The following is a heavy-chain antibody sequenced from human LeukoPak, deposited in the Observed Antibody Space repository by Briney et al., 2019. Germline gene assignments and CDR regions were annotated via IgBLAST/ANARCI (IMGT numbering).Heavy chain of an antibody. V-gene: IGHV4-59*01. CDR1: GGSISSYY. Sequence: SETLSLTCTVSGGSISSYYWSWIRQPPGKGLEWIGYIYYSGSTNYNPSLKSRVTISVDTSKNQFSLKLSSVTAADTAVYYCARASAGTTPYYYYYYMDVWGKGTTVTVSS. CDR3: ARASAGTTPYYYYYYMDV. J-gene: IGHJ6*03. D-gene: IGHD1-1*01. CDR2: IYYSGST.